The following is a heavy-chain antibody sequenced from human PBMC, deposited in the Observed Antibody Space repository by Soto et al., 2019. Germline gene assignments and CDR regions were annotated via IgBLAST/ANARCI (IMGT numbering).Heavy chain of an antibody. CDR3: ARGGQYGSGSYRYYYYGMDV. V-gene: IGHV1-8*01. CDR1: GYTFTSYD. J-gene: IGHJ6*02. CDR2: MNPNSGNT. D-gene: IGHD3-10*01. Sequence: WASVKVSCKASGYTFTSYDINWVRQATGQGLEWMGWMNPNSGNTGYAQKFQGRVTMTRNTSISTAYMELSSLRSEDTAVYYCARGGQYGSGSYRYYYYGMDVWGQGTTVTVSS.